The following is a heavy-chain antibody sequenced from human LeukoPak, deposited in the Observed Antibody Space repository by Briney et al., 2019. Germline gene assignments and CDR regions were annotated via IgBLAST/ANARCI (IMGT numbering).Heavy chain of an antibody. J-gene: IGHJ4*02. CDR1: GFTFRTYS. CDR3: ARLLKFEESGYRPSEQ. CDR2: ISSSSSTI. Sequence: GSLRLSCAASGFTFRTYSMNWVRQAPGKGLEWVSYISSSSSTIYYADSVKGRFTISSDNARNSLHLQMNSLTVEDTAVYYCARLLKFEESGYRPSEQWGQGSLVTVSS. D-gene: IGHD3-22*01. V-gene: IGHV3-48*04.